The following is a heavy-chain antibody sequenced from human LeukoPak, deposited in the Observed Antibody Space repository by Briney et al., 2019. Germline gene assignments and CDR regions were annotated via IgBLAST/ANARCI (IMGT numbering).Heavy chain of an antibody. V-gene: IGHV1-69*05. D-gene: IGHD3-10*01. J-gene: IGHJ5*02. CDR1: GGTFSSYA. CDR2: IIPIFGTA. CDR3: ARDPSGLLWFGEFQNWFDP. Sequence: SVKVSCKASGGTFSSYAISWVRQAPGQGLEWMGRIIPIFGTANYAQKIQGRVTITTDESTSTAYMELSSLRSEDTAVYYCARDPSGLLWFGEFQNWFDPWGQGTLVTVSS.